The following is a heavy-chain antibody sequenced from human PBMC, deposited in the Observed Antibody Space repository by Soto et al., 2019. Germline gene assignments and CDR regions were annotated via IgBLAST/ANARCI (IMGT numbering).Heavy chain of an antibody. CDR2: ISGSGGST. CDR3: AKVAGYCSGGSCYSKAYYYYYMDV. CDR1: GFTFSSYA. Sequence: GGSLRLSCAASGFTFSSYAMSWVRQAPGKGLEWVSAISGSGGSTYYADSVKGRFTISRDNSKNTLYLQMNSLRAEDTAVYYCAKVAGYCSGGSCYSKAYYYYYMDVWGKGTTVTVSS. V-gene: IGHV3-23*01. D-gene: IGHD2-15*01. J-gene: IGHJ6*03.